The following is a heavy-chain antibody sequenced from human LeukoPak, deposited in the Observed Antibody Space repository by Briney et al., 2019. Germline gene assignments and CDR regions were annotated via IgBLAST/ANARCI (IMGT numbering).Heavy chain of an antibody. CDR3: ARVGLPQDYGDYGGGEFDY. J-gene: IGHJ4*02. Sequence: PSETLSLTCTVSGGSVSSGGYYWSWIRQHPGKGLEWIGYIYYSGSTYYNPSLKSRVTISVDTSKNQFSLKLSSVTAADTAVYYCARVGLPQDYGDYGGGEFDYWGQETLVTVSS. V-gene: IGHV4-31*03. CDR2: IYYSGST. CDR1: GGSVSSGGYY. D-gene: IGHD4-17*01.